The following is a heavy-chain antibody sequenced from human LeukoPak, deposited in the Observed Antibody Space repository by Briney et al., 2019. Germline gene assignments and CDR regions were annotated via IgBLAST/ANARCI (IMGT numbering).Heavy chain of an antibody. CDR1: GGSISNYY. D-gene: IGHD5-12*01. CDR2: IYSSGST. Sequence: SETLSLTCTVSGGSISNYYWSWIRQPPGKGLEWIGYIYSSGSTNYNPSLKSRVTMSVDTSKNQVSLKLTSVTAADTAVYYCARGGYSGYDPSDYWGQGTLVTVSS. CDR3: ARGGYSGYDPSDY. V-gene: IGHV4-59*01. J-gene: IGHJ4*02.